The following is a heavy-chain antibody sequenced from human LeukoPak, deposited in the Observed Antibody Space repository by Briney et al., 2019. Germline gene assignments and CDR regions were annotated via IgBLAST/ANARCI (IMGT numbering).Heavy chain of an antibody. Sequence: GGSLKLSCAASGFMFSRYAMIWVRQTPGKGLEWVSAITETGAGTYYADSVKGRFTMSRDNSRNTVYLQMDSLRAEDTAVYFCARGTAAAANRNWFDSWGQGTLVTVSS. CDR2: ITETGAGT. D-gene: IGHD6-13*01. CDR1: GFMFSRYA. CDR3: ARGTAAAANRNWFDS. V-gene: IGHV3-23*01. J-gene: IGHJ5*01.